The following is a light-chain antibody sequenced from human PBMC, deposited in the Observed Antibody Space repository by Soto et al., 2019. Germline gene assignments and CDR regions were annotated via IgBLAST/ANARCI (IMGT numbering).Light chain of an antibody. CDR2: DVS. CDR3: NSYTTSTTYV. Sequence: QSELTQPASVSGSPGQSITIPCTGTSSDVGGYNYVSWYQHHPGKAPKLMIYDVSNRPSGVSNRFSGSKSGNTASLTISGLQAEDEADYYCNSYTTSTTYVFGTGTKVTVL. V-gene: IGLV2-14*03. CDR1: SSDVGGYNY. J-gene: IGLJ1*01.